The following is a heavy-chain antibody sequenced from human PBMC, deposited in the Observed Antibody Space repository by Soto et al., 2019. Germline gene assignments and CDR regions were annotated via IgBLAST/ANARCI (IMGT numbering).Heavy chain of an antibody. D-gene: IGHD1-26*01. CDR1: GGSISSYY. CDR2: IYYSGTT. V-gene: IGHV4-59*01. J-gene: IGHJ5*02. Sequence: SETLSLTCIVSGGSISSYYWSWIRQPPGKGLEWIGYIYYSGTTNYNPSLKSRVTISVDTSKNQFSLKLSSVTAADTAVYYCARYSGRYSYNWFDPWGQGTLVTV. CDR3: ARYSGRYSYNWFDP.